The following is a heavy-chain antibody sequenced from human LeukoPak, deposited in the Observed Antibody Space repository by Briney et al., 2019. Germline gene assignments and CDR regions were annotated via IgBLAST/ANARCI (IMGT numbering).Heavy chain of an antibody. CDR1: GGSISSGGYS. CDR2: IYHSGST. V-gene: IGHV4-30-2*01. D-gene: IGHD4-17*01. J-gene: IGHJ6*02. Sequence: SQTLSLTCAVSGGSISSGGYSWSWIRQPPGKGLEWIGYIYHSGSTYYNPSLTSRVTISVDRSKNQFSLKLSSVTAADTAVYYCARAVDDYGDSYGMDVWGQGTTVTVSS. CDR3: ARAVDDYGDSYGMDV.